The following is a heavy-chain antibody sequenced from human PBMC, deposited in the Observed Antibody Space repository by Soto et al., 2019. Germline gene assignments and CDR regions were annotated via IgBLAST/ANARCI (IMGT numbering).Heavy chain of an antibody. CDR2: IYYSGST. CDR1: GGSVSSGSYY. Sequence: QVQLQESGPGLVKPSETLSLTCTVSGGSVSSGSYYWSWIRQPPGKGLEWIGYIYYSGSTNYNPSLKSRVTISVDTSKNQFSLKLSSVTAADTAVYYCAGEIRGWFGELHFDYWGQGTLVTVSS. CDR3: AGEIRGWFGELHFDY. J-gene: IGHJ4*02. D-gene: IGHD3-10*01. V-gene: IGHV4-61*01.